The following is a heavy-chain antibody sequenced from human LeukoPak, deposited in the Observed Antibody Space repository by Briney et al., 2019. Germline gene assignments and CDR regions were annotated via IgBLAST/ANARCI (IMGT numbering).Heavy chain of an antibody. CDR3: ASHRSNIGSGYFPVFGY. CDR2: INHSGST. D-gene: IGHD3-22*01. J-gene: IGHJ4*02. CDR1: GASLSGYY. V-gene: IGHV4-34*01. Sequence: SETLPPTSAVHGASLSGYYWSWIRHPPGKGLGWIGEINHSGSTNYNPSLKSRVTISVDTSKNQYSLKLSSVTAADTAAYYCASHRSNIGSGYFPVFGYWGQGTLVTVSS.